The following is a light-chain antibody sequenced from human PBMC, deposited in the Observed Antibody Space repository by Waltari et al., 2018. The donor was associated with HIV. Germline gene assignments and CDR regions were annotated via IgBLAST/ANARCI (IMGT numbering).Light chain of an antibody. Sequence: IVVTQSPNSLAVSLGERATFHRQFRRTVLSNSDNRNYLAWYQQKTGQSPNVLIYWASTRQSGVPDRFSASGSGTNFSLTISSLQAADVAVYYCQQYYTVRPTFGGGTKVEIK. V-gene: IGKV4-1*01. J-gene: IGKJ4*01. CDR3: QQYYTVRPT. CDR2: WAS. CDR1: RTVLSNSDNRNY.